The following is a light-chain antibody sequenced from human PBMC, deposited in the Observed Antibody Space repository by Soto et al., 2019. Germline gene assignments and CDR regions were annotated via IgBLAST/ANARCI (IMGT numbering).Light chain of an antibody. J-gene: IGKJ1*01. CDR1: QSLMHSDGNTY. Sequence: DVVMTQSPLSLPVTLGQPASISCRSSQSLMHSDGNTYLNWFQQRPGQSPRRLIYEVSDRDSGVPDRFSGRGSGPDFTLKISRVEAEDVGVYYCMQGTRWPWTFGQGTEVEIK. CDR2: EVS. CDR3: MQGTRWPWT. V-gene: IGKV2-30*02.